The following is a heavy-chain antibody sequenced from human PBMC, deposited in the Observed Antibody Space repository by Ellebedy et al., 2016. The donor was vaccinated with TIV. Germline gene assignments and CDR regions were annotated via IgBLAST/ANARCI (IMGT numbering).Heavy chain of an antibody. V-gene: IGHV3-11*01. CDR3: ARYTRFIDHQHNWFDP. CDR2: ISSSGATV. CDR1: GFIFSDFQ. Sequence: GGSLRLSCSASGFIFSDFQMSWIRQAPGKGLECISSISSSGATVYYADSVKGRFSISRDNARNSLYPQLNSLRAEDTAMYYCARYTRFIDHQHNWFDPWGQGTLVTVSS. D-gene: IGHD1-14*01. J-gene: IGHJ5*02.